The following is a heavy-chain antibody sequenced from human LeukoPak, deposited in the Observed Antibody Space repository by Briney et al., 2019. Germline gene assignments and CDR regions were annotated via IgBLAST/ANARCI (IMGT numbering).Heavy chain of an antibody. CDR2: INPNSGGT. CDR1: GYTFTGYY. Sequence: GSVKVSCKASGYTFTGYYMHWVRQAPGQWLEWMGWINPNSGGTNYAQKFQGRVTMTRDTSISTAYMELSRLRSDDTAVYYCAREQVDGIEYFDYWGQGTLVTVSS. V-gene: IGHV1-2*02. CDR3: AREQVDGIEYFDY. D-gene: IGHD6-19*01. J-gene: IGHJ4*02.